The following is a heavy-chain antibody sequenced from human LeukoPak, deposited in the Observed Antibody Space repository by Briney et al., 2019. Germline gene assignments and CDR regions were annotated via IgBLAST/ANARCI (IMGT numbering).Heavy chain of an antibody. D-gene: IGHD3-10*01. J-gene: IGHJ4*02. CDR3: TKDRGGGFDY. CDR1: AFTFSSYD. CDR2: TSGSGDRT. V-gene: IGHV3-23*01. Sequence: GGSLRLSCAASAFTFSSYDMSRVRQVPGKGLEWVSSTSGSGDRTYYADSVRGRFAISRDNSKNTLYLQMNSLRAEDTAVYYCTKDRGGGFDYWGQGTLVTVSS.